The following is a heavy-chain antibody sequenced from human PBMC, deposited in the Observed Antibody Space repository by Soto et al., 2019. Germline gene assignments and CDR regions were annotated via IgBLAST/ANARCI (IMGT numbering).Heavy chain of an antibody. V-gene: IGHV1-69*13. Sequence: SVKVSCKASGGTFSSYAISWVLQAPGQGLEWMGGIIPIFGTANYAQKFQGRVTITADESTSTAYMELSSLRSEDTAVYYCARDRDYYDSSGYYTDWFDPWGQGTLVTVSS. CDR3: ARDRDYYDSSGYYTDWFDP. J-gene: IGHJ5*02. CDR1: GGTFSSYA. CDR2: IIPIFGTA. D-gene: IGHD3-22*01.